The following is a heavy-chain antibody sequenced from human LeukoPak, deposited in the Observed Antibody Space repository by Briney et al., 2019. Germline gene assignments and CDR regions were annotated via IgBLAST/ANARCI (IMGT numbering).Heavy chain of an antibody. J-gene: IGHJ6*03. CDR3: ARLAHDFSSGHYTGGYYYMDV. CDR2: ISYSGSA. D-gene: IGHD3-3*01. V-gene: IGHV4-39*01. CDR1: GDSITSSRDY. Sequence: PSETLSLTCTVSGDSITSSRDYWGWIRQPPGKGLEWIGTISYSGSAQYHPSLKSRVTIFVATSKNQFSLEVTSVTAADTAVYYCARLAHDFSSGHYTGGYYYMDVWGKGTTVTVSS.